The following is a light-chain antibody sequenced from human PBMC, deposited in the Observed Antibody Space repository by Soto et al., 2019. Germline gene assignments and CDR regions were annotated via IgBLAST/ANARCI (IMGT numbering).Light chain of an antibody. J-gene: IGKJ5*01. Sequence: EIVLTQSPSTLSLSPVERASLSCRASQSVSRYLAWYKQKPGQAPRLLIYDASNRATGIPARFSGSGSGTDFTLTISSLEPEDFAVYYCQQRSNWPITFGQGTRLEIK. CDR3: QQRSNWPIT. CDR2: DAS. V-gene: IGKV3-11*01. CDR1: QSVSRY.